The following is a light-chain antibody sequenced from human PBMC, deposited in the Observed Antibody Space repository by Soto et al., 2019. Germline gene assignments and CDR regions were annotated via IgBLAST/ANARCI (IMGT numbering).Light chain of an antibody. CDR1: QSVSSSY. CDR3: QQYGRSSWT. V-gene: IGKV3-20*01. CDR2: GAS. J-gene: IGKJ1*01. Sequence: EIVLTQSPSTLSLSPGARSNLSCRASQSVSSSYLAWYQQKSGQAPRLLIYGASNRATGIPERLSGSGYGTDLTITISRMETEDFEVYYCQQYGRSSWTFGHGTKVDIK.